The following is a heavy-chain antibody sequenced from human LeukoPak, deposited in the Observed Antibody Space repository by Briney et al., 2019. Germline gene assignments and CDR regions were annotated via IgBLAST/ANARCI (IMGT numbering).Heavy chain of an antibody. J-gene: IGHJ3*02. CDR1: GFIFSNE. Sequence: GGSLRLSCAASGFIFSNEMNWVRQAPGKGLEWISYTTTSGGFKIYADSVKGRFTISRDNAKNSLYLQLNSLRAEDTGLYYCAREIPMAKGDALDIWGQGTMVTVSS. D-gene: IGHD5-24*01. V-gene: IGHV3-48*03. CDR3: AREIPMAKGDALDI. CDR2: TTTSGGFK.